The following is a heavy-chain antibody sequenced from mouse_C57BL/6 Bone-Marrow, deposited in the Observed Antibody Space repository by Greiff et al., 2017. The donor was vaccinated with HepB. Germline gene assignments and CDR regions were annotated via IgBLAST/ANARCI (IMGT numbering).Heavy chain of an antibody. D-gene: IGHD1-1*01. CDR3: ARFITTVVARDYFDY. J-gene: IGHJ2*01. Sequence: QVTLKESGPGILQPSQTLSLTCSFSGFSLSTFGMGVGWIRQPSGKGLEWLAHIWWDDDKYYNPALKSRLTISKDTSKNQVFLKIANVDTADTATYDCARFITTVVARDYFDYWGQGTTLTVSS. V-gene: IGHV8-8*01. CDR1: GFSLSTFGMG. CDR2: IWWDDDK.